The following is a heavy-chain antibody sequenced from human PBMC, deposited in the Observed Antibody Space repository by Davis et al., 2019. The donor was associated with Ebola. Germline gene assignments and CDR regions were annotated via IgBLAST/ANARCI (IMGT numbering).Heavy chain of an antibody. Sequence: AASVKVSCKASGYTFTSYGISWVRQAPGQGLEWMGWISVYNGNTNYAQKLQGRVTMTTDTTTGTAYMELRSLRSDDTAVYHCARDGGCSSNSCYVYYFDYWGQGTLVTVSS. J-gene: IGHJ4*02. CDR2: ISVYNGNT. V-gene: IGHV1-18*04. CDR3: ARDGGCSSNSCYVYYFDY. CDR1: GYTFTSYG. D-gene: IGHD2-2*01.